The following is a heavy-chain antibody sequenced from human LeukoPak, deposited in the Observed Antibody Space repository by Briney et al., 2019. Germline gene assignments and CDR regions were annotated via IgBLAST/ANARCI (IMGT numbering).Heavy chain of an antibody. J-gene: IGHJ3*02. CDR1: GFTFSSYS. Sequence: GGSLRLSCAASGFTFSSYSMNWVRQAPGKGLEWVSSISSSSYIYYADSVKGRFTISRDNAKNPLYLQMNSLRAEDTAVYYCARELLQLKFIEHAFDIWGQGTMVTVSS. CDR2: ISSSSYI. D-gene: IGHD5-18*01. CDR3: ARELLQLKFIEHAFDI. V-gene: IGHV3-21*01.